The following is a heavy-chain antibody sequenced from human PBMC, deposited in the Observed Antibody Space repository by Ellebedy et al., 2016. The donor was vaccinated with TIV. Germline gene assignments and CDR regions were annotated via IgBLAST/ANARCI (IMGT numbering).Heavy chain of an antibody. V-gene: IGHV3-7*03. CDR1: GFYFSVYW. Sequence: PGGSLRLSCAASGFYFSVYWMSWVRQAPGKGLEWVADIKEDGSEKYYVASVRGRFTISRDNAKNSLYLQMNSLRAEDTAVYYCARDRDGTLVRGPIIATYWYFDLWGRGTLVTVSS. CDR3: ARDRDGTLVRGPIIATYWYFDL. J-gene: IGHJ2*01. D-gene: IGHD3-10*01. CDR2: IKEDGSEK.